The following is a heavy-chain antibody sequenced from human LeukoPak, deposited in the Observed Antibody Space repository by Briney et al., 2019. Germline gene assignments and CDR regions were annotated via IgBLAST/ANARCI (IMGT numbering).Heavy chain of an antibody. CDR2: INHSGST. D-gene: IGHD3-9*01. V-gene: IGHV4-34*01. Sequence: RPSETLSLTCAVYGGSFSGYYWSWIRQPPGKGLGWIGEINHSGSTNYNPSLKSRVTISVDTSKNQFSLKLSSVTAADTAVYYCAGPRRYFDWFPGDNWFDPWGQGTLVTVSS. J-gene: IGHJ5*02. CDR3: AGPRRYFDWFPGDNWFDP. CDR1: GGSFSGYY.